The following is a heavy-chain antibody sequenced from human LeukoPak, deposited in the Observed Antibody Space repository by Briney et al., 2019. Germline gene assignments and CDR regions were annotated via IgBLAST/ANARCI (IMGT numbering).Heavy chain of an antibody. CDR3: ATGQTGDYPMGGAFDI. J-gene: IGHJ3*02. D-gene: IGHD4-17*01. V-gene: IGHV1-24*01. Sequence: ASVKVSCKVSGYTLTELSMHWVRQAPGKGLEWMGGFDPEDGETIYAQKFQGRVTMTEDTSTDTAYMELSSLRSEDTAVYYCATGQTGDYPMGGAFDIWGQGTMVTVSS. CDR1: GYTLTELS. CDR2: FDPEDGET.